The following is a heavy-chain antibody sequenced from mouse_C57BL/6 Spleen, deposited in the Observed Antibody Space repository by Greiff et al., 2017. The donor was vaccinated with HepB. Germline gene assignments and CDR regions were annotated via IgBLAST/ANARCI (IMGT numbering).Heavy chain of an antibody. J-gene: IGHJ1*03. CDR3: TTAGSSYRDWYFDV. V-gene: IGHV14-4*01. CDR1: GFNIKDDY. D-gene: IGHD1-1*01. CDR2: IDPENGDT. Sequence: EVQLQESGAELVRPGASVKLSCTASGFNIKDDYMHWVKQRPEQGLEWIGWIDPENGDTEYASKFQGKATITADTSSNTAYLQLSSLTSEDTAVYYCTTAGSSYRDWYFDVWGTGTTVTVSS.